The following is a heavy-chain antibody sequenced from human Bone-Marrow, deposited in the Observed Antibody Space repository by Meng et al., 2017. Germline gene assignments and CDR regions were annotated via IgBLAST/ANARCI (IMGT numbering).Heavy chain of an antibody. CDR2: IIPIFGTA. CDR1: GGTFSSYA. D-gene: IGHD1-26*01. J-gene: IGHJ6*02. V-gene: IGHV1-69*05. CDR3: ARGGSYFYYYYYGMDV. Sequence: SVKVSCKASGGTFSSYAISWVRQAPGQGLEWMGGIIPIFGTANYAQKFQGRVTITTDESTSTAYMELSSLRSEDTAVYYCARGGSYFYYYYYGMDVWGQGTTVTVSS.